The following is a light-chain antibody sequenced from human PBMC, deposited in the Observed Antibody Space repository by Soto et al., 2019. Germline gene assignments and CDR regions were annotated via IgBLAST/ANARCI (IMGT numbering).Light chain of an antibody. CDR3: QQYGSSPPRIT. V-gene: IGKV3-20*01. Sequence: EIVLTQSPDTLSLSPGEIATLSCSASQSVTTSLAWYQQKTGQPPRLLISGASRRATGIPDRFSGSGSETDFTLTINRLEPEDFALYYCQQYGSSPPRITFGQGTRLEIK. CDR1: QSVTTS. CDR2: GAS. J-gene: IGKJ5*01.